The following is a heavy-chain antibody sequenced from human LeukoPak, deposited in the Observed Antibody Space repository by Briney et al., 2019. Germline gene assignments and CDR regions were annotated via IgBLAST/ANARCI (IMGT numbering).Heavy chain of an antibody. CDR1: GFTFSAYA. CDR2: IGSDNKP. CDR3: ARDLSPVVRASPMGY. V-gene: IGHV3-23*01. D-gene: IGHD3-10*01. J-gene: IGHJ4*02. Sequence: PGGSLRLSCEASGFTFSAYAMTWVRQAPGQGLEWVSSIGSDNKPHYSESVKGRFAISRDNSKSMLFLQLNSLRAEDTALYYCARDLSPVVRASPMGYWGQGTPVTVSS.